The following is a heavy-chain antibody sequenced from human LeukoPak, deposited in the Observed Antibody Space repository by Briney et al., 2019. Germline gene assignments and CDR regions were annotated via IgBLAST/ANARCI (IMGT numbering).Heavy chain of an antibody. CDR1: GDSVSGNSGA. D-gene: IGHD6-13*01. CDR3: ARDDGHYSSDSFMDN. CDR2: TYYKSRWYK. Sequence: SQTLSLTCAISGDSVSGNSGAWNWIRQSPSRGLEWLGRTYYKSRWYKDYAVSVKSRITISPDTSKNQFSLQLNSVTPEDTAVYYCARDDGHYSSDSFMDNWGQGALVTVSS. J-gene: IGHJ4*02. V-gene: IGHV6-1*01.